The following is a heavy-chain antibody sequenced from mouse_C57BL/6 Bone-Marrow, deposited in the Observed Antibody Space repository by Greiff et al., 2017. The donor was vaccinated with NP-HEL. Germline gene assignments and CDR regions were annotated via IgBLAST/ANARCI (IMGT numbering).Heavy chain of an antibody. V-gene: IGHV1-53*01. CDR3: ERSPLVTTVVDHFAY. Sequence: QVQLQQPGTELVKPGASVKLSCKASGYTFTSYWMHWVKQRPGQGLEWIGNINPSNGGTNYNEKFKSKATLTVDKSSSTAYMQLSSLTSEDSAVYYGERSPLVTTVVDHFAYWGQGTRSLSLQ. J-gene: IGHJ3*01. CDR1: GYTFTSYW. CDR2: INPSNGGT. D-gene: IGHD1-1*01.